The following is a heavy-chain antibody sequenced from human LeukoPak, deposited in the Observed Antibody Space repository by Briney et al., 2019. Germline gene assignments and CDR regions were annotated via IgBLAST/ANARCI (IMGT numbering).Heavy chain of an antibody. V-gene: IGHV3-11*01. CDR2: ISGSGSTI. Sequence: GGSLRLSCAASGFTFSDYYMSWIRQAPGKGLEWVSYISGSGSTIYYADSVKGRFTISRDNAKNSLYLQMNSLRAEDTAVYYCARPPLLWFGRNHDWYFDLWGRGTLVTVSS. J-gene: IGHJ2*01. D-gene: IGHD3-10*01. CDR3: ARPPLLWFGRNHDWYFDL. CDR1: GFTFSDYY.